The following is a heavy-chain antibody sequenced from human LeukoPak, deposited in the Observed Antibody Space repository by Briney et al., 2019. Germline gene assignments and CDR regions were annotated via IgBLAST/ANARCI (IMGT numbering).Heavy chain of an antibody. V-gene: IGHV3-30*18. D-gene: IGHD3-9*01. CDR2: VSYDGSNK. Sequence: GGSLRLSCAAAGFIFSSYGMHWVRQAQGKGLEWVAVVSYDGSNKYYADSVKGRFAISRDNSKNTLYLQMNSLRAEDTAVFFFTKKPAYDILTGPFDYWGQGTLVTVSS. CDR1: GFIFSSYG. CDR3: TKKPAYDILTGPFDY. J-gene: IGHJ4*02.